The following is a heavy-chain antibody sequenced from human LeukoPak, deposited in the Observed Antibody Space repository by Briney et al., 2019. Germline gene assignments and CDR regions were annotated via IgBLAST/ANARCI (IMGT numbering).Heavy chain of an antibody. CDR1: GFTFSSYS. V-gene: IGHV3-21*04. CDR3: ARDGVGATTLFDP. Sequence: PGGSLRLSCAASGFTFSSYSMNWVRQAPGKGLEWVSSISSSSSYIYYADSVKGRFTISRDNAKNSLYLQMNSLRAEDTAAYYCARDGVGATTLFDPWGPGTLVTVSS. D-gene: IGHD1-26*01. CDR2: ISSSSSYI. J-gene: IGHJ5*02.